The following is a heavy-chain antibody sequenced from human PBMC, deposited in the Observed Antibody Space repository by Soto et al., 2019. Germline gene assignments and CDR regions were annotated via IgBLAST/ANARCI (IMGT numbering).Heavy chain of an antibody. J-gene: IGHJ5*02. CDR3: ARMASSGSLNWFDP. D-gene: IGHD3-10*01. CDR2: MNPGSGNT. Sequence: ASVKVSCKASGYTFTNYEINWVRQATGQGLEWMGWMNPGSGNTGYAHKFQGRVTMTRNISISTAYMELSRLGSDDTAIYYCARMASSGSLNWFDPWGQGTLVTVSA. CDR1: GYTFTNYE. V-gene: IGHV1-8*01.